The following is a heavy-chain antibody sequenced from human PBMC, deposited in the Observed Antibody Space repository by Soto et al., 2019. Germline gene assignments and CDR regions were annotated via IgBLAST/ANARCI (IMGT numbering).Heavy chain of an antibody. V-gene: IGHV3-74*01. CDR2: INDDGSST. CDR1: GFTFSMYW. CDR3: TRGPRSTSTGTGAF. Sequence: WSLRVSCAGSGFTFSMYWMHWVRQVPGNGPEWVSRINDDGSSTNYADSVKGRFTISRDNAKNTLYLQMNDLRAEDTAVYYCTRGPRSTSTGTGAFWGQGTLVTVSS. J-gene: IGHJ4*02. D-gene: IGHD1-1*01.